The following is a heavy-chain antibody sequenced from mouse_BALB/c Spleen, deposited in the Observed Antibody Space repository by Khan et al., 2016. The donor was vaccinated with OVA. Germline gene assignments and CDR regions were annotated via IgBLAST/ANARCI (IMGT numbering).Heavy chain of an antibody. CDR2: IDPANGYT. CDR3: ASPSWFAY. J-gene: IGHJ3*01. Sequence: VQLQQSGAELVKPGASVKLSCTASGFNIKDTYMHWVKQRPEQGLEWIGRIDPANGYTKYDPKFQGKATITADTSSNTAYLQLSSLTSEDTAVYYCASPSWFAYWGQGTLVTVSA. V-gene: IGHV14-3*02. CDR1: GFNIKDTY.